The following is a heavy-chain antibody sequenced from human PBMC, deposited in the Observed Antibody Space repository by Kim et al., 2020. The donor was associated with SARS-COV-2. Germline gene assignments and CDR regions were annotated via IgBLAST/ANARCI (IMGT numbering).Heavy chain of an antibody. CDR2: IGSGGDT. V-gene: IGHV3-13*01. J-gene: IGHJ3*02. CDR1: GFTFSRYD. Sequence: GGSLRLSCEASGFTFSRYDMHWVRQAAGKGLEWVSCIGSGGDTYYAGSVKGRFTISRENGRNSLYLQMNNLRAGDTAVYYCTRVGLNAFDIWGQGTMVTVSS. CDR3: TRVGLNAFDI.